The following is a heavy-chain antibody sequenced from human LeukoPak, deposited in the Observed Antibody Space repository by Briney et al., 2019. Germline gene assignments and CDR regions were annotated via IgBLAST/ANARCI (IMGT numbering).Heavy chain of an antibody. CDR2: ISSSGSTI. CDR3: ARAGLRYFDSTGPFDY. V-gene: IGHV3-11*01. CDR1: GFTSSDYY. Sequence: PGGSLRLSCAASGFTSSDYYMSWIRQAPGKGLEWVSYISSSGSTIYYADSVKGRFTISRDNAKNSLYLQMNSLRAEDTAVYYCARAGLRYFDSTGPFDYWGQGTLVTVSS. D-gene: IGHD3-9*01. J-gene: IGHJ4*02.